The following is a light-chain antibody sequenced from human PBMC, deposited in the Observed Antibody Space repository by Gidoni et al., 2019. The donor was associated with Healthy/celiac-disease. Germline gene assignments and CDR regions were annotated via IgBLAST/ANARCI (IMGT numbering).Light chain of an antibody. Sequence: SYELTQPPSVSVSQGQTARITCSGDALPKKYAYWYQQKSGQAPVLVIYEDSKRPSGIPERFSGSSSGTMATLTISGAQVEDEADYYCSSTDSSGNHRVFGGGTKLTVL. CDR3: SSTDSSGNHRV. J-gene: IGLJ3*02. CDR1: ALPKKY. CDR2: EDS. V-gene: IGLV3-10*01.